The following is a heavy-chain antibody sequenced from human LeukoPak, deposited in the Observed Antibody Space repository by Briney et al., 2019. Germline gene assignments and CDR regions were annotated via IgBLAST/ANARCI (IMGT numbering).Heavy chain of an antibody. CDR3: ARAPYSSGWYGGWFDP. D-gene: IGHD6-19*01. CDR2: IIPIFGTA. J-gene: IGHJ5*02. Sequence: ASVKVSCKASGGTFSSYAISWVRQAPGQGLEWTGGIIPIFGTANYAQKFQGRVTITADESTSTAYMELSSLRSEDTAVYYCARAPYSSGWYGGWFDPWGQGTLVTVSS. CDR1: GGTFSSYA. V-gene: IGHV1-69*13.